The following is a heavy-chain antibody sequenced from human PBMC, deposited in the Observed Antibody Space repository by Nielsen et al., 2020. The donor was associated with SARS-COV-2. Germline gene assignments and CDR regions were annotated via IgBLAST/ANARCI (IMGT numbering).Heavy chain of an antibody. J-gene: IGHJ4*02. CDR1: GFTFSSYG. CDR3: ARGPSRGYNLVDY. CDR2: ISYDGSNK. Sequence: GEYLKISCAALGFTFSSYGMHWDRQAPGKGLEWVAVISYDGSNKYYADSVKGRFTISRDNSKNTLYLQMNSLRAEDTAVYYCARGPSRGYNLVDYWGQGTLVTVSS. D-gene: IGHD5-24*01. V-gene: IGHV3-30*19.